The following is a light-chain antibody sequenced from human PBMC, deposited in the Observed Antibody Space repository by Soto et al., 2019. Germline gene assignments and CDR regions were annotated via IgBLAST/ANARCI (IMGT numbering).Light chain of an antibody. J-gene: IGKJ5*01. CDR2: DAS. CDR3: RQRSTWIT. CDR1: QNVVTY. V-gene: IGKV3-11*01. Sequence: PGARSNLSFRPSQNVVTYIAWYQQKTGQAPRLLIYDASNRDTGIPDRFSGSVSGTDFTLTISSLQHEDFAIYYCRQRSTWITFGQGTRLDIK.